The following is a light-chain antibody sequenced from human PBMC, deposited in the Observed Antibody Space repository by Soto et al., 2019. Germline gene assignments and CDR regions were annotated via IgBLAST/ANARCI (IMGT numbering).Light chain of an antibody. Sequence: EIVLTQSPDTLSLSPGESATLSCRASQCVSGYLVWYQQKPGQAPRLLIYDASNRAYGVPARFRGSGSGTKFTLTIASLEPADFAVYYCQQRSNWPYLTFGGGTRV. V-gene: IGKV3-11*01. J-gene: IGKJ4*01. CDR2: DAS. CDR1: QCVSGY. CDR3: QQRSNWPYLT.